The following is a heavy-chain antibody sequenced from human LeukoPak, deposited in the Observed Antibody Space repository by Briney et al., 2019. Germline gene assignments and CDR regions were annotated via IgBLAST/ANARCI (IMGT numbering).Heavy chain of an antibody. V-gene: IGHV1-69*13. D-gene: IGHD3-10*01. J-gene: IGHJ6*04. CDR2: IIPIFGTS. Sequence: SAKVSCKATGGTFNSYGVSWVRQAPGQGLEWMGGIIPIFGTSTYAQKFQGRVTITADESTSTAYMELSSLRSEDTAVYYCARSNYYGSGTPDYYYGMDVWGIGTTVTVSS. CDR1: GGTFNSYG. CDR3: ARSNYYGSGTPDYYYGMDV.